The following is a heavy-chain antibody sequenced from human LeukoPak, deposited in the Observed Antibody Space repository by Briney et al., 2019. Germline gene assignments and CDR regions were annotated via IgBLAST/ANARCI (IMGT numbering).Heavy chain of an antibody. Sequence: PGGSLRLSCAASGFTFSTYAMNWVRQAPGKGLEWGSSITGSGGSTFYADSVKGRFTISRDNSKNTLSLQMNSLRVEDTAVYYGARGLEGTRFDAWCHGALLTVSS. J-gene: IGHJ5*01. D-gene: IGHD3-10*01. CDR3: ARGLEGTRFDA. V-gene: IGHV3-23*01. CDR2: ITGSGGST. CDR1: GFTFSTYA.